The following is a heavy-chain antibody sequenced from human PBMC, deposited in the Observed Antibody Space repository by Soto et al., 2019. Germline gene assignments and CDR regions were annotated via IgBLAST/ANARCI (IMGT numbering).Heavy chain of an antibody. J-gene: IGHJ5*02. Sequence: GGSLRLSCAASGFTFSSYAMHWVRQAPGKGLEWVAVISYDGSNKYYADSVKGRFTISRDNSKNTLYLQMNSLRAEDMAVYYCARGGKSGSSLYNWFDPWGQGTLVTVSS. V-gene: IGHV3-30-3*01. D-gene: IGHD6-6*01. CDR3: ARGGKSGSSLYNWFDP. CDR2: ISYDGSNK. CDR1: GFTFSSYA.